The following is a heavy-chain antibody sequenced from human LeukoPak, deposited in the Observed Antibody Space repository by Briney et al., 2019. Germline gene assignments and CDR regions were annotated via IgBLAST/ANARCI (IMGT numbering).Heavy chain of an antibody. J-gene: IGHJ6*01. Sequence: SQTLSLTCTVSGGSISSGGYYWSWIRQHPGKGLEWIGYIYYSGSTYYNPSLKSRVAISVDTSKNQFSLKLSSVTAADTAVYYCAREDRGYDFXSXXVXXXXXGXDVWXXXTXVTVSS. CDR3: AREDRGYDFXSXXVXXXXXGXDV. CDR1: GGSISSGGYY. D-gene: IGHD3-3*01. V-gene: IGHV4-31*03. CDR2: IYYSGST.